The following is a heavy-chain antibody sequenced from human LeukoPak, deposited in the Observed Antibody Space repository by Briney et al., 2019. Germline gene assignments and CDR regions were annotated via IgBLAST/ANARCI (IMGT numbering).Heavy chain of an antibody. CDR1: GGSISSYH. CDR2: IYTSGST. CDR3: ASDTEYCSSTSCIGYAFDI. J-gene: IGHJ3*02. Sequence: SETLSLTCTVSGGSISSYHWSWIRQPAGKGLEWIGRIYTSGSTNYNPSLKSRVTMSVDTSKNQFSLKLSSVTAADTAVYYCASDTEYCSSTSCIGYAFDIWGQGTMVTVSS. D-gene: IGHD2-2*01. V-gene: IGHV4-4*07.